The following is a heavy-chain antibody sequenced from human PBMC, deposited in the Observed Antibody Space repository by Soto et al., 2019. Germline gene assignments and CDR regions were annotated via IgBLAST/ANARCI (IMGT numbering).Heavy chain of an antibody. Sequence: QVQLQQWGAGLLKPSETLSLTCAVYGGSFSGYYWSWIRQPPGKGLEWIGEINHSGSTNYNPSLKGRVTISVDTSKNQFSLKLSSVTAADTAVYYCATEAPKARYCRGGSCYSDGDYWGQGTLVTVSS. V-gene: IGHV4-34*01. CDR3: ATEAPKARYCRGGSCYSDGDY. CDR1: GGSFSGYY. D-gene: IGHD2-15*01. J-gene: IGHJ4*02. CDR2: INHSGST.